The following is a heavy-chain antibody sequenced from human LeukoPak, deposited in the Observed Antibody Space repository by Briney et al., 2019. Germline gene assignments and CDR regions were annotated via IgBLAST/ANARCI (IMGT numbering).Heavy chain of an antibody. V-gene: IGHV3-74*01. CDR2: INSDGSST. CDR1: GFTFSSYW. D-gene: IGHD3-9*01. CDR3: ARDGYFDYFDY. J-gene: IGHJ4*02. Sequence: GGSLGLSCAASGFTFSSYWMHWVRQAPGKGLVWVSRINSDGSSTSYADSVKGRFTISRDNAKNTLYLQMNSLRAEDTAVYYCARDGYFDYFDYWGQGTLVTVSS.